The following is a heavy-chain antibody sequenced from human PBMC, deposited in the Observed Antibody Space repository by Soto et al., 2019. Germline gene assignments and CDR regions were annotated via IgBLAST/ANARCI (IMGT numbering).Heavy chain of an antibody. CDR1: GYTFTSYA. D-gene: IGHD5-12*01. Sequence: QVLLVQSGTEVKKPGASVKLSCKASGYTFTSYAIHWVRQAPGQGLEWMGKITTATGDTRYSQNFEGRVTIASDTSATTAYMELSSLTSEDTAVFYCARGLRVDSGYNSDAGGVYYYHGMDVWGQGTTVTVS. J-gene: IGHJ6*02. CDR2: ITTATGDT. V-gene: IGHV1-3*04. CDR3: ARGLRVDSGYNSDAGGVYYYHGMDV.